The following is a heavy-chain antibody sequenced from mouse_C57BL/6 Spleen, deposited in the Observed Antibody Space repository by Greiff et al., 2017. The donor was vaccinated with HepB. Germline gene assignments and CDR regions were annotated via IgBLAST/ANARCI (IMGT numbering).Heavy chain of an antibody. V-gene: IGHV2-9-1*01. CDR2: IWTGGGT. CDR3: ARMVYYDYDGGFAY. D-gene: IGHD2-4*01. Sequence: VKLQESGPGLVAPSQSLSITCTVSGFSLTSYAISWVRQPPGKGLEWLGVIWTGGGTNYNSALKSRLSISKDNSKSQVFLKMNSLQTDDTARYYCARMVYYDYDGGFAYWGQGTLVTVSA. J-gene: IGHJ3*01. CDR1: GFSLTSYA.